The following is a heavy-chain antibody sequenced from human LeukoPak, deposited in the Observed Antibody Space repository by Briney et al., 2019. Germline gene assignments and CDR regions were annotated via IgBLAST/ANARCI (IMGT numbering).Heavy chain of an antibody. CDR3: ARGGPPGYYYDYYMDV. Sequence: SETLSLTCAVYGGSFSGDFWSWIRQSPGKGLEWIGEINHGGSTTYNPSLQSRVTISVDTSKNQFSLKMSSVTAADTAVYFCARGGPPGYYYDYYMDVWGKGTTVTISS. CDR1: GGSFSGDF. CDR2: INHGGST. V-gene: IGHV4-34*01. J-gene: IGHJ6*03.